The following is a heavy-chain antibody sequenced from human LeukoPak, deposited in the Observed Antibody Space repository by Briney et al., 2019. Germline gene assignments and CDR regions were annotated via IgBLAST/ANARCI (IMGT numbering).Heavy chain of an antibody. CDR1: GFTFTSSA. CDR2: IVVGSGNT. D-gene: IGHD3-22*01. V-gene: IGHV1-58*01. J-gene: IGHJ3*02. Sequence: ASVKVSCKASGFTFTSSAVQWVRQARGQRLEWIGWIVVGSGNTNYAQKFQERVTITRDMSTSTAYMELSSLRSEDTAVYYCAADLYYYDSSGYSPPDAFDIWGQGTMVNVSS. CDR3: AADLYYYDSSGYSPPDAFDI.